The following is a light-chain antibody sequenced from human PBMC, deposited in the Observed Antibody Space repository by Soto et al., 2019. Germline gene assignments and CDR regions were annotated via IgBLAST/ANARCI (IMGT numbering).Light chain of an antibody. J-gene: IGLJ1*01. V-gene: IGLV2-14*01. Sequence: AANPPSFVAGSPGPSITVSFNGNNSYVGGYNYVSWYQHHPGKDPKLLIYEVINRPSGVSIRCSGSKSGNTASLTISGLQAEDEADYYCSSYGSTSTLVFGTGTKVTVL. CDR2: EVI. CDR3: SSYGSTSTLV. CDR1: NSYVGGYNY.